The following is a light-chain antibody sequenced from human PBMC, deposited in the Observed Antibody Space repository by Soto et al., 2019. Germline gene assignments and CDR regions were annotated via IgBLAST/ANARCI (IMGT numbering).Light chain of an antibody. Sequence: QSVLTQPPSVSGAPGQRVTISCTGSSSNIGADFDVHWYQQVPGTAPKLLISDDHSGPSGVPDRFSASKSGTSASLAITGLQAADEADYYCQSYDSSLSGYVFGSGTKVTVL. CDR3: QSYDSSLSGYV. J-gene: IGLJ1*01. CDR2: DDH. CDR1: SSNIGADFD. V-gene: IGLV1-40*01.